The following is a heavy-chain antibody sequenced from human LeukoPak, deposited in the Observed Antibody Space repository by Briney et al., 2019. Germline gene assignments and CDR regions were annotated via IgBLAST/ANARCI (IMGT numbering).Heavy chain of an antibody. CDR1: GGSFSGYY. Sequence: SETLSLTCAVYGGSFSGYYWSWIRQPPGKGLEWIGEINHSGSTNYNPSLKSRVTISVDTSKNQFSLKLSSVTAADTAVYYCARVGPYGDYLTPFDYWGQGTLVTVSS. CDR3: ARVGPYGDYLTPFDY. D-gene: IGHD4-17*01. V-gene: IGHV4-34*01. CDR2: INHSGST. J-gene: IGHJ4*02.